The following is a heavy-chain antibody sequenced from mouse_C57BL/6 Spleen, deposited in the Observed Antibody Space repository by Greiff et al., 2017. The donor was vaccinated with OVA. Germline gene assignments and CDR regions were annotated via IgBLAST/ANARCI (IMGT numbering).Heavy chain of an antibody. CDR3: ASYSNLYYFDY. CDR1: GYSITSGYY. CDR2: ISYDGSN. V-gene: IGHV3-6*01. J-gene: IGHJ2*01. Sequence: EVKVEESGPGLVKPSQSLSLTCYVTGYSITSGYYWHWIRQFPGNKLEWMGYISYDGSNNYNPSLKNRISITRDTSKNQFFLKLNSVTTEDTATYYCASYSNLYYFDYWGQGTTLTVSS. D-gene: IGHD2-5*01.